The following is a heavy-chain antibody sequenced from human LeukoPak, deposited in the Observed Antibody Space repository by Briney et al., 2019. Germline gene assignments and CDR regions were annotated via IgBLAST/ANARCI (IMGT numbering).Heavy chain of an antibody. D-gene: IGHD3-10*01. V-gene: IGHV3-23*01. CDR1: GFTFSSYA. Sequence: GGSLRLSCAASGFTFSSYAMSWVRQAPGKGLEWVSAISGSGGSTYYADSVRGRFTISRDNSKNTLYLQMNSLRAEDTAVYYCARDRRGYYYGSGSYYGNYYYYYMDVWGKGTTVTISS. CDR2: ISGSGGST. CDR3: ARDRRGYYYGSGSYYGNYYYYYMDV. J-gene: IGHJ6*03.